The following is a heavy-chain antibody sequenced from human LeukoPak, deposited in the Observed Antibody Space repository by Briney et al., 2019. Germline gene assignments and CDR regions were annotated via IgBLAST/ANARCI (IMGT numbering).Heavy chain of an antibody. J-gene: IGHJ4*02. CDR2: IKPDGNQR. CDR1: GFIFSSFW. D-gene: IGHD6-19*01. V-gene: IGHV3-7*03. Sequence: GGSLRLSCAASGFIFSSFWMSWVRQAPGKGLEWVANIKPDGNQRYYVDSMKGRFTISRDNAKSSLYLQMHSLRAEDTAVYYCVRYGVSSGYYYFDYWGQGTLVTVSS. CDR3: VRYGVSSGYYYFDY.